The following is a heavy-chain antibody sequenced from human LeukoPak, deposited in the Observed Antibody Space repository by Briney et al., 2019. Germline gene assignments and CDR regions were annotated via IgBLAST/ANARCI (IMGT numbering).Heavy chain of an antibody. J-gene: IGHJ4*02. CDR1: GFTFSSYS. CDR3: ARDSDTGGLDY. D-gene: IGHD1-1*01. V-gene: IGHV3-21*01. Sequence: GGSLRLSCAASGFTFSSYSMNWVRQAPGKGLEWVSSISSSSSYIYYADSVKGRFTISRDNAKNSLYLQMNSLRAEDTAVYHCARDSDTGGLDYWGQGTLVTVSS. CDR2: ISSSSSYI.